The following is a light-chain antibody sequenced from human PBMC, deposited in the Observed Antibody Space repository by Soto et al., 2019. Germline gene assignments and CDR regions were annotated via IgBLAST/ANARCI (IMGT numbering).Light chain of an antibody. CDR3: QQYNSSPWT. CDR2: KAS. CDR1: RSISSW. V-gene: IGKV1-5*03. J-gene: IGKJ1*01. Sequence: DIQMTQSPSTLSASVGDRVTVTCRASRSISSWVAWYQQKPGKAPKLLIYKASDLESGVPSRFSGSGSGTEVTPTISSLQPDDFATYYCQQYNSSPWTFGQGHKVEVK.